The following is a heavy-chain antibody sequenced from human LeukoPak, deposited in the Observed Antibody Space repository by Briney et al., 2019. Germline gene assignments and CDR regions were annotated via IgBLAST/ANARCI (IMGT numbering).Heavy chain of an antibody. V-gene: IGHV1-46*01. Sequence: ASVKVSCKASGYTFISYYIHWVRQAPGQGPEWGGIINPSSGYTTYAQKFQGRVTMTRDTSTSTVYMELSSLRSEDTAVYYCARDRNSGSYCSDYWGQGTLVTVSS. J-gene: IGHJ4*02. CDR2: INPSSGYT. D-gene: IGHD1-26*01. CDR1: GYTFISYY. CDR3: ARDRNSGSYCSDY.